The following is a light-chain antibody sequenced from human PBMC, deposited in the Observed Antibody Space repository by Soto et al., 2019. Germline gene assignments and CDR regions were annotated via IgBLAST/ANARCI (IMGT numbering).Light chain of an antibody. J-gene: IGLJ1*01. CDR1: GSDDGGYRY. CDR3: SSYSSSNIYL. CDR2: EVS. Sequence: QSVRTQPASVSGSPGQSITISCTGTGSDDGGYRYVAWYQQRPGKAPKLVIQEVSNRPSGISDRFSGSKSGNTASLTTSGLQADDEADYYCSSYSSSNIYLFGTGTKVTVL. V-gene: IGLV2-14*01.